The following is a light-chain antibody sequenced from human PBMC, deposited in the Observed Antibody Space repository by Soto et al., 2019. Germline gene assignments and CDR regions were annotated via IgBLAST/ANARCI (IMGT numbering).Light chain of an antibody. J-gene: IGKJ1*01. V-gene: IGKV1-6*02. Sequence: AIQMTQSPSSLSASVGDTVTITCRASQGIRNDLGWYQQKPGKAPKLLIYAASSLQSGVPSRFSGSGSGTDFTLTISSLRPDDFATYYCLQDYNYPRTFGQGTKVEIK. CDR3: LQDYNYPRT. CDR1: QGIRND. CDR2: AAS.